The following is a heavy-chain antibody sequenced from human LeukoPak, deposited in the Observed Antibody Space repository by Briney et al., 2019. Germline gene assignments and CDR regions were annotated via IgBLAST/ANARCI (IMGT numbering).Heavy chain of an antibody. V-gene: IGHV3-23*01. CDR2: ISGSGGST. Sequence: GGSLRLSCAASGFSFSSYAMSWVRQAPGEGLEWVSAISGSGGSTSYADSVKGRFTISRDNAKNSLYLQMNSLRAEDTAVYYCASPYCSSTSCLGFDPWGQGTLVTVSS. J-gene: IGHJ5*02. D-gene: IGHD2-2*01. CDR3: ASPYCSSTSCLGFDP. CDR1: GFSFSSYA.